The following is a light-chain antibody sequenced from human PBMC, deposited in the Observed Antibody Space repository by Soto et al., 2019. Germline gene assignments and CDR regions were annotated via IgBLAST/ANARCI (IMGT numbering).Light chain of an antibody. CDR2: GTS. J-gene: IGKJ3*01. CDR1: QSVSSKY. Sequence: MVLTQSPGTLSLSPGETATLSCRASQSVSSKYLAWYQQKPGQAPRVLIYGTSIRASGVPERFSGGGSGTDFTLTITTLEPEDFAVYYCQQYCSSLFTFGPGSKVDFK. V-gene: IGKV3-20*01. CDR3: QQYCSSLFT.